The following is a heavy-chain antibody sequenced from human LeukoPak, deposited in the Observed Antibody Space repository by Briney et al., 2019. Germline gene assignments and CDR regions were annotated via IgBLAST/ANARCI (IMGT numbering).Heavy chain of an antibody. CDR3: ARGLAAAGLYFDY. V-gene: IGHV3-53*01. Sequence: GGSLRLSCAASGFTVSDNYMTWVRQAPGKGLEWVSVIYSGGGTYYADSVKGRFTISRDNSKNTLFLQMNGLRAEDTAVYYCARGLAAAGLYFDYWGQGTLVTVSS. D-gene: IGHD6-13*01. J-gene: IGHJ4*02. CDR1: GFTVSDNY. CDR2: IYSGGGT.